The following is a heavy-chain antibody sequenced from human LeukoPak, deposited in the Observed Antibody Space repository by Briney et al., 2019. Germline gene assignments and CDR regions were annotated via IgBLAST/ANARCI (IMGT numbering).Heavy chain of an antibody. CDR1: GGSTRGNDW. D-gene: IGHD3-22*01. V-gene: IGHV4-4*02. Sequence: SETLSLTCAVSGGSTRGNDWWTWVRQPPGKGLEWIAEIHQSGSTNYNPSLKSRVTISLDKSNNQFSLKMTSVTAADTAVYYCARVGSGRLQLIDWGQGTLVTVSS. CDR3: ARVGSGRLQLID. J-gene: IGHJ4*02. CDR2: IHQSGST.